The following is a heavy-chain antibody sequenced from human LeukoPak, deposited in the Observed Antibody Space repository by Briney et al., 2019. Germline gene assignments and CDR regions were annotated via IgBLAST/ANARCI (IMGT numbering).Heavy chain of an antibody. J-gene: IGHJ4*02. Sequence: GGSLRLSCAASGFTFSTYWMTWVRQAPGKGLEWVANIKQDGSEKYYVDSVRGRFTISRDNAKNSLYLQMNSLRAEDTAVYYCARESVSSIWFGGLLSTTDYWGQGTLVTVSS. CDR2: IKQDGSEK. V-gene: IGHV3-7*01. CDR3: ARESVSSIWFGGLLSTTDY. D-gene: IGHD3-10*01. CDR1: GFTFSTYW.